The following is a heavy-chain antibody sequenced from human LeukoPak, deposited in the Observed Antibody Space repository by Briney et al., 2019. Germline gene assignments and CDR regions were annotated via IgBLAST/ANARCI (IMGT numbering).Heavy chain of an antibody. Sequence: PGGSLRLSCVASGFTFSSYSMNWVRQAPGKGLEWVSFISTSSSTIYYADSVRGRFTISRDNAKNSLYLQTNSLRDEDTAVYYCTKGETAVTSYLHFWGQGTLVTVSS. D-gene: IGHD4-17*01. CDR3: TKGETAVTSYLHF. V-gene: IGHV3-48*02. CDR2: ISTSSSTI. J-gene: IGHJ4*02. CDR1: GFTFSSYS.